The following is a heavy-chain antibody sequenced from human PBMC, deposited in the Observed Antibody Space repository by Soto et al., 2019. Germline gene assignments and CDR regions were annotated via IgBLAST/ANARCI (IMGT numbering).Heavy chain of an antibody. CDR1: GGSISSEYYH. Sequence: QVQLQESGPGLVRPSQTLSLTCTVSGGSISSEYYHWTWIRQAPGKGLEWIGYIHYSGSVHYNPSLQSRLTMSVDTSKILFSLKLSSVTAADTAVYFCAREDDGGDRDYYGLDVWGQGTTVTVSS. CDR2: IHYSGSV. D-gene: IGHD2-21*02. CDR3: AREDDGGDRDYYGLDV. J-gene: IGHJ6*02. V-gene: IGHV4-30-4*01.